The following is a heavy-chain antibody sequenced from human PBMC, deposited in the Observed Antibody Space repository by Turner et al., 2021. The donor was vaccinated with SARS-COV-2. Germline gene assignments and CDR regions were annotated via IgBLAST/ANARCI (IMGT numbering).Heavy chain of an antibody. CDR1: GFTFSAHF. J-gene: IGHJ4*02. V-gene: IGHV3-72*01. Sequence: ELHLVESGGGLVQPGGSLRLSCAASGFTFSAHFMDWVRQAPGKGLEWVGRSVDRANNYITKYAASVRGRFTISRDASENLVYLQMDSLRSEDTAVYYCASELSGSRRLDYWGQGTLVAVSS. D-gene: IGHD1-26*01. CDR2: SVDRANNYIT. CDR3: ASELSGSRRLDY.